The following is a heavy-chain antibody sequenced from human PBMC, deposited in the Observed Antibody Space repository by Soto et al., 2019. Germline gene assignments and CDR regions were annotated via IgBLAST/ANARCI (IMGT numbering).Heavy chain of an antibody. D-gene: IGHD3-22*01. J-gene: IGHJ3*02. Sequence: ASVKVSCKVSGYTLTELSMHWVRQAPGKGLEWMGGFDPEDGETIYAQKFQGRVTMTEDTSTDTAYMELSSLRSEDTAVYYCARQARPYGCDSSGHDAFDIWGQGTMVTVSS. CDR3: ARQARPYGCDSSGHDAFDI. CDR1: GYTLTELS. V-gene: IGHV1-24*01. CDR2: FDPEDGET.